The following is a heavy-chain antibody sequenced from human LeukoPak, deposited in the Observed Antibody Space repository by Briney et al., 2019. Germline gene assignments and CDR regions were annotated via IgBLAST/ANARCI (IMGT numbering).Heavy chain of an antibody. Sequence: PSETLSLTCTVSGGSISSYYWSWIRQPPGKGLEWIGYIYYSGSTNYNPSLKSRVTISVDTSKNQFSLKLSSVTAADTAVYYCQRQLWFGEHHAFDIWGQGTMVTVFS. V-gene: IGHV4-59*01. CDR3: QRQLWFGEHHAFDI. D-gene: IGHD3-10*01. CDR2: IYYSGST. J-gene: IGHJ3*02. CDR1: GGSISSYY.